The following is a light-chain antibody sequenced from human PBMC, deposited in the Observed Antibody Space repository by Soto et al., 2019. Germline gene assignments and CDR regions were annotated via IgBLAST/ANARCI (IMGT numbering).Light chain of an antibody. Sequence: DIQMTQSPYTLSASVGDRVTITFRASQTISTWFAWFQQKPGKAPKLLIYLISTLQSGVPSRFSGSGSGTDFTLTISSLHPEDFVPYYCQHLNSYPIPFGQGTRLEI. CDR2: LIS. CDR1: QTISTW. V-gene: IGKV1-5*03. J-gene: IGKJ5*01. CDR3: QHLNSYPIP.